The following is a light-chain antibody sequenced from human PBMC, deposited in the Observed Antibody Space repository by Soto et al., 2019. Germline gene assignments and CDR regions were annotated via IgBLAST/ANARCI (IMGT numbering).Light chain of an antibody. J-gene: IGKJ1*01. CDR3: QQYGSSSWT. Sequence: EIVLTQSPGTLSLSLGERATLSCRASQSISSTSLAWYQQKPGQAPRLLIYGASTRATGIPDRFSGSESGTDFTLTISRLEPEDFVVYYCQQYGSSSWTFGQGTKVEIK. V-gene: IGKV3-20*01. CDR1: QSISSTS. CDR2: GAS.